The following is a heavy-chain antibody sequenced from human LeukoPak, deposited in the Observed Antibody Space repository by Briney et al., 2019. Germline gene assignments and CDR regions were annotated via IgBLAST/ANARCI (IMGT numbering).Heavy chain of an antibody. J-gene: IGHJ4*02. Sequence: TXAVYGGSFXGYYWSWIRQPPGKGREWIGEINHSGSTNYNPSLKRRVTISVDTSKNQFSLKLSSVTAADTAVYYCVGGYCSSTSCYAFDYWGQGTLLTVSS. CDR2: INHSGST. CDR3: VGGYCSSTSCYAFDY. D-gene: IGHD2-2*01. CDR1: GGSFXGYY. V-gene: IGHV4-34*01.